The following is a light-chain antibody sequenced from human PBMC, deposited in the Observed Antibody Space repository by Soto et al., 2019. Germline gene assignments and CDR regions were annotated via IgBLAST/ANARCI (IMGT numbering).Light chain of an antibody. Sequence: RVTQSPSSLSASVGYRVTITSQTIKDISSSVAWYQQKPGKAPNLLIFAASSLQSGVPSRFSGSGSGTDFTLTISGLQPEDFATYYCQQSYTTPEITFGQGTRLEIK. CDR2: AAS. CDR1: KDISSS. J-gene: IGKJ5*01. CDR3: QQSYTTPEIT. V-gene: IGKV1-39*01.